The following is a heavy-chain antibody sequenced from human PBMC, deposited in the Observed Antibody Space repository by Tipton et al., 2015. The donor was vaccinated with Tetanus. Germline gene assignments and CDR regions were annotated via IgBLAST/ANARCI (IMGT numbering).Heavy chain of an antibody. CDR2: TTEDGSNE. V-gene: IGHV3-33*01. CDR1: GITLSRYG. Sequence: SGITLSRYGMHWVRQAPGKGLEWVAVTTEDGSNEYYADSVKGRFTISRDNSKNTLYLQMSNLRAEDTAVYYCARDYPDFDYWGQGTLVTVSS. J-gene: IGHJ4*02. D-gene: IGHD3-16*02. CDR3: ARDYPDFDY.